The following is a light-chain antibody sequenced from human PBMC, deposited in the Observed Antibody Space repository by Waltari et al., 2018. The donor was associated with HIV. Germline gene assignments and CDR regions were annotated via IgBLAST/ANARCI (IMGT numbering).Light chain of an antibody. J-gene: IGLJ2*01. CDR1: TLVSKF. CDR3: QAWDSGTAV. V-gene: IGLV3-1*01. Sequence: SYELTQPPSVSVSPGQTASITCSGDTLVSKFVSWYQQKPGQSPVLVIYQDSKRPSGIPERFSGSNSGNTATLTISGTQAMDEADYYCQAWDSGTAVFGGGTKLTVL. CDR2: QDS.